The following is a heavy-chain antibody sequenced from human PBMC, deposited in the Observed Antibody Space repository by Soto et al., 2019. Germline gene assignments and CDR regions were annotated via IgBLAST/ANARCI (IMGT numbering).Heavy chain of an antibody. CDR2: IYYSGST. J-gene: IGHJ4*02. Sequence: SETLSLTCAVSGGSISSGGYSWSWIRQPPGKGLEWIGYIYYSGSTYYNPSLKSRVTISVDTSKNQFSLKLSSVTAADTAVYYCARERYYDSSGYIWGQGTLVTVSS. D-gene: IGHD3-22*01. CDR1: GGSISSGGYS. V-gene: IGHV4-30-2*05. CDR3: ARERYYDSSGYI.